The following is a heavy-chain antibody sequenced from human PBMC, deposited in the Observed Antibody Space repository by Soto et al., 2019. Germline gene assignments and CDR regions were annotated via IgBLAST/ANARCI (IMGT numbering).Heavy chain of an antibody. D-gene: IGHD6-13*01. V-gene: IGHV4-34*01. Sequence: QVQLQQWGAGLLKPSETLSLTCAVYGGSFSGYYWSWIRQPPGKGLEWIWEINHSGSTNYNPSLKSRVTISVDTSKNQFPLKLSSVTAADTAVYYCARGPPYIAAAGTDYWGQGTLVPVSS. CDR2: INHSGST. CDR1: GGSFSGYY. CDR3: ARGPPYIAAAGTDY. J-gene: IGHJ4*02.